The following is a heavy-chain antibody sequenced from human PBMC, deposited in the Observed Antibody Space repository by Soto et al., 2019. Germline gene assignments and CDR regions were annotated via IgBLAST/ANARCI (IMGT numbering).Heavy chain of an antibody. Sequence: ASVKVSCKASGYTFTSYFIHWVRQAPGQGLEWMGMIKPGSGDTVYAQKLQGRITVTRDTSTRTVYMELSSLTPEDAAVYYCARVLGGAALVGDWGQGTRVTVPS. CDR2: IKPGSGDT. J-gene: IGHJ4*02. CDR3: ARVLGGAALVGD. V-gene: IGHV1-46*03. CDR1: GYTFTSYF. D-gene: IGHD5-18*01.